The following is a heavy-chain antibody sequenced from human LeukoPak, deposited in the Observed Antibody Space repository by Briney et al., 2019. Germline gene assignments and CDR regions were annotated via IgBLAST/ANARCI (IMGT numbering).Heavy chain of an antibody. V-gene: IGHV4-4*07. D-gene: IGHD3-3*01. CDR3: AREQYDFWSGYRRTYYMDV. J-gene: IGHJ6*03. CDR2: IYTSGST. CDR1: GGSISSYY. Sequence: SETLSLTCTVSGGSISSYYWSWIRQPAGKGLEWIGRIYTSGSTSYNPSLKSRVTMSVDTSKNQFSLKLSSVTAADTAVYYCAREQYDFWSGYRRTYYMDVWGKGTTVTVSS.